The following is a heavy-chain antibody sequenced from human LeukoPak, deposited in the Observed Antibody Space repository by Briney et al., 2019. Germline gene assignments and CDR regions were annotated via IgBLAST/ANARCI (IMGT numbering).Heavy chain of an antibody. CDR1: GYTFTSYD. V-gene: IGHV1-8*01. CDR3: ARDFIEVAGTGFDY. CDR2: MNPNSGNT. J-gene: IGHJ4*02. Sequence: ASVKVSCKASGYTFTSYDINWVRQATGQGLEWMGWMNPNSGNTGYAQKFQGRVTMTRNTSISTAYMELSSLRSEDTAVYYCARDFIEVAGTGFDYWGQGTLVTVSS. D-gene: IGHD6-19*01.